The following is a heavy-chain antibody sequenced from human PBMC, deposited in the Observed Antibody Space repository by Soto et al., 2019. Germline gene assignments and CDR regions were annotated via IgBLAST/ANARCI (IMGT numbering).Heavy chain of an antibody. CDR2: IIPIFGTA. J-gene: IGHJ6*02. V-gene: IGHV1-69*13. CDR1: GGNFSSYA. CDR3: ARAYYYGSGSLGDYYYYGMDV. D-gene: IGHD3-10*01. Sequence: SVKVSCKASGGNFSSYAISWVRQAPGQGLEWMGGIIPIFGTANYAQKFQGRVTITADESTSTAYMELSSLRSEDTAVYYCARAYYYGSGSLGDYYYYGMDVWGQGTTVTSP.